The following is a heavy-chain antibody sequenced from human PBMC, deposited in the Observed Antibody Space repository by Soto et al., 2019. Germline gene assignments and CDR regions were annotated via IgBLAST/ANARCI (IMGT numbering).Heavy chain of an antibody. D-gene: IGHD6-13*01. CDR3: AKDPPWYGIPHYYYGMDV. CDR1: GFTFSSYG. CDR2: ISYDGSNK. J-gene: IGHJ6*02. Sequence: GGSLRLSCAASGFTFSSYGMHWVRQAPGKGLEWVAVISYDGSNKYYADSVKGRFTISRDNSKNTLYLQMNSLRAEDTAVYCCAKDPPWYGIPHYYYGMDVWGQGTTVTVSS. V-gene: IGHV3-30*18.